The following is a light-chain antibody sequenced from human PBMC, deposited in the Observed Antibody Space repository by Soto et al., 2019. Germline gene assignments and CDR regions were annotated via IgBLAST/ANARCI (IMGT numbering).Light chain of an antibody. CDR2: AAS. V-gene: IGKV1-39*01. CDR3: QQSYSTPWT. CDR1: QSISSY. Sequence: DIQMTQSPSSLSASVGDRVTITCRASQSISSYLNWYQQKPGKAPKHLIYAASSLQSGVPSRVSGSGSGTDFTLTISSLQPEDFATYYCQQSYSTPWTFGQGTKVEIK. J-gene: IGKJ1*01.